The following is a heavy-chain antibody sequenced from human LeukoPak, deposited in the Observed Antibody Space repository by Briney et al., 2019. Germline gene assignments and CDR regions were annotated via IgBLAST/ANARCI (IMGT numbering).Heavy chain of an antibody. D-gene: IGHD3-10*01. Sequence: PGGSLRLSRAASGFTFSSYSMNWVRQAPGEGLGWVSSISSSSSYIYYADSVKGRFTISRDNAKNSLYLQMNSLRAEDTAVYYCARDIRGSARPFDYWGQGTLVTVSS. CDR1: GFTFSSYS. V-gene: IGHV3-21*01. J-gene: IGHJ4*02. CDR3: ARDIRGSARPFDY. CDR2: ISSSSSYI.